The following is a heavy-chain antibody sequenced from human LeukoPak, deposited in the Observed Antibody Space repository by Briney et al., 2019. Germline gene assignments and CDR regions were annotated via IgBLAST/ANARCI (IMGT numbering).Heavy chain of an antibody. CDR1: GGSFRGYY. CDR2: INHSGST. J-gene: IGHJ6*02. V-gene: IGHV4-34*01. D-gene: IGHD3-3*01. CDR3: ARASFGVPGV. Sequence: SETLSLTCALYGGSFRGYYWSWIRQPPGKGLEWVGEINHSGSTNYHTSLKSRVTISVDTSKNQFSLKLSSVTAAETAVYYCARASFGVPGVWGQGTTVTVSS.